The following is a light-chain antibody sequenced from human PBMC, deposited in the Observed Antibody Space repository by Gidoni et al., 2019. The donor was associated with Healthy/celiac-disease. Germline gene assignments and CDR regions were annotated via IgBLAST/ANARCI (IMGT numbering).Light chain of an antibody. CDR1: QDISNY. CDR2: DAS. J-gene: IGKJ2*04. CDR3: QQYDNLPCS. Sequence: DIQMTQSPSSLSASVGDRVTITCQASQDISNYLNWYQQKPGKAPKLLIYDASNLETGVPSRFSGSGYGTDFTFTISSLQPEDIATYYCQQYDNLPCSFGQGTKLEIK. V-gene: IGKV1-33*01.